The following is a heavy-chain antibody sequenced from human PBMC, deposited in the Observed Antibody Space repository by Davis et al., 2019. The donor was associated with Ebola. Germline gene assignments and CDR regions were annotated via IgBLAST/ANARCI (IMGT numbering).Heavy chain of an antibody. J-gene: IGHJ6*02. CDR1: AFTFNNAW. Sequence: GGSLRLSCAASAFTFNNAWMSWVRQAPGKGLEWVGRIKSKTDGGTTDYAAPVKGRFTISRDDSKNTLYLQMNSLKTEDTAVYYCTTEGRSYYYYYGMDVWGQGTTVTVSS. CDR2: IKSKTDGGTT. V-gene: IGHV3-15*01. CDR3: TTEGRSYYYYYGMDV.